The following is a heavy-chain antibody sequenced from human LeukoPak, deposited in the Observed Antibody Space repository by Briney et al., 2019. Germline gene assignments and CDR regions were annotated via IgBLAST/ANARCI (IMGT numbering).Heavy chain of an antibody. Sequence: GGSLRLSCAASGFTVSSNYKSWVRQAPGEGLEWVSVIYSGGSTYYADSVKGRFTISKDNSKNTLYLQMNSLRAEDTAVYYCARGGGSSGSYDWGQGTLVTVSS. V-gene: IGHV3-66*01. J-gene: IGHJ1*01. CDR3: ARGGGSSGSYD. CDR1: GFTVSSNY. CDR2: IYSGGST. D-gene: IGHD3-22*01.